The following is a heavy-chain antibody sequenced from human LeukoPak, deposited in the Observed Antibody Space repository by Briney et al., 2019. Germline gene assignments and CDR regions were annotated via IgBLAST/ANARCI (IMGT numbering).Heavy chain of an antibody. D-gene: IGHD3-10*01. V-gene: IGHV3-66*01. J-gene: IGHJ4*02. Sequence: GGSLRLSCAASGFTVSSNYMSWVRQAPGKGLEWVSVIYSGGSTYYADSVKGRFTISRDNSKNTLYLQMNSLRAEDTAVYYCARDQSITMVRGAFGYWGQGTLVTVSS. CDR3: ARDQSITMVRGAFGY. CDR2: IYSGGST. CDR1: GFTVSSNY.